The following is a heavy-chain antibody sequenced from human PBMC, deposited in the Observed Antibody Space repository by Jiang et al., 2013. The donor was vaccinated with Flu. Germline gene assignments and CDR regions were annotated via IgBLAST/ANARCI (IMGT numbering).Heavy chain of an antibody. CDR3: AIPPVVFGSGPDTSPLDAFDI. CDR2: IYYSGST. V-gene: IGHV4-39*01. CDR1: GGSISSSSYY. J-gene: IGHJ3*02. D-gene: IGHD3-10*01. Sequence: GSGLVKPSETLSLTCTVSGGSISSSSYYWGWIRQPPGKGLEWIGSIYYSGSTYYNPSLKSRVTISVDTSKNQFSLKLSSVTAADTAVYYCAIPPVVFGSGPDTSPLDAFDIWGQGTMVTVSS.